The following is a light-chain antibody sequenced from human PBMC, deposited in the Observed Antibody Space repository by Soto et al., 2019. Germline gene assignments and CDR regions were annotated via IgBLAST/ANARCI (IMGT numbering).Light chain of an antibody. CDR1: QSVSSN. Sequence: ELVMTQSPATLSVSPGERATLSCRASQSVSSNLAWYQQKLGQAPRLIIYGASSRATGIPARFSGSGSGTEFTLTLSSLQSEDFAVYYCHHYNDWPPKQYTFGQGTKLEIK. CDR2: GAS. J-gene: IGKJ2*01. CDR3: HHYNDWPPKQYT. V-gene: IGKV3-15*01.